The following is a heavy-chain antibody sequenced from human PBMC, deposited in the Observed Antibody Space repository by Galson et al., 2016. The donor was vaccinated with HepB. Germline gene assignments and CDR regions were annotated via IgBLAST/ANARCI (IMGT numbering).Heavy chain of an antibody. D-gene: IGHD1-26*01. Sequence: SLRLSCAASGFRFSSVAMSWVRRAPGKGLEWVSSSSGSGGTTNYAESVKGRFTISRDNPKSTVFLQMNSLRAEDTAVYYCAKSRRLVGVYYFDFWGQGSLVTVSS. V-gene: IGHV3-23*01. CDR1: GFRFSSVA. J-gene: IGHJ4*02. CDR2: SSGSGGTT. CDR3: AKSRRLVGVYYFDF.